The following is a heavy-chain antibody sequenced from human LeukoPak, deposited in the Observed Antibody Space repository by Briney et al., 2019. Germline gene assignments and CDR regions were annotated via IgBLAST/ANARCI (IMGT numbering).Heavy chain of an antibody. V-gene: IGHV3-23*01. CDR1: GFTFDDYA. J-gene: IGHJ1*01. CDR2: ISGSGDNT. CDR3: AKDPHPYNNNGVNFQH. D-gene: IGHD3-10*01. Sequence: GGSLRLSCAASGFTFDDYAMNWVRQAPGKGLEWVSAISGSGDNTYYADSVKGRFTISRDNSKNTLYLQMNSLRAEDTAVYYCAKDPHPYNNNGVNFQHWGQGTLATVSS.